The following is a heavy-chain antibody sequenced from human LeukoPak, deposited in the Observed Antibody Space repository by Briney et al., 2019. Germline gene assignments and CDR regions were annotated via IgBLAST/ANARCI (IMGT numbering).Heavy chain of an antibody. J-gene: IGHJ5*02. CDR3: VRDYGRGDWFDP. CDR2: INPSGGST. CDR1: GYTFTSYY. Sequence: ASVKVSCKASGYTFTSYYMHWVRQAPGQGLEWMGIINPSGGSTSYAQKFQGRVTMTRDTSTSTVYMELSSLRSEDTAVYYCVRDYGRGDWFDPWGQGTLVTVSS. V-gene: IGHV1-46*01. D-gene: IGHD3-16*01.